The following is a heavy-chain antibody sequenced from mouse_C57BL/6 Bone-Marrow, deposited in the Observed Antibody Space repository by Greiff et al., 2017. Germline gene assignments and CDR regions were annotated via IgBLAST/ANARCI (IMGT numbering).Heavy chain of an antibody. CDR3: ARLESYDALAY. V-gene: IGHV1-69*01. CDR1: GYTFTSFC. J-gene: IGHJ3*01. Sequence: QVKLQQPGAELVLPGASVKLSCQASGYTFTSFCMHRVKKRPGPGLGWIGEIDPSGRSANSNQKLNGKSTLTVDKSSSPAYMQLSSLTSEDSAVYYCARLESYDALAYWGQGALVIVS. CDR2: IDPSGRSA. D-gene: IGHD2-12*01.